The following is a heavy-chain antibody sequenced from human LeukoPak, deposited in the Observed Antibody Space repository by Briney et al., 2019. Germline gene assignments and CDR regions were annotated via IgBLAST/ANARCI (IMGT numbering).Heavy chain of an antibody. Sequence: ASVKVSCKASGGTFSSYAISWVRQPPGQGLEWMGGIIPIFGTENYAQKFQGRVTIPADESTSTAYMELSSLTSEDTAVYYCARSQDHYDILTGYFYYFDYWGQGTLVTVSS. J-gene: IGHJ4*02. CDR1: GGTFSSYA. CDR3: ARSQDHYDILTGYFYYFDY. CDR2: IIPIFGTE. V-gene: IGHV1-69*13. D-gene: IGHD3-9*01.